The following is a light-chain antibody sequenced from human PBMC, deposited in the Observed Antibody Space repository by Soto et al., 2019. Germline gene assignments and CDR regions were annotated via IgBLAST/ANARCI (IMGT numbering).Light chain of an antibody. J-gene: IGKJ2*01. CDR2: GAS. CDR1: QDINDY. CDR3: QQYDSLPYT. V-gene: IGKV1-33*01. Sequence: EIQMTQSPSSLSASLGDRVTITCQASQDINDYSNWYQQKPGKAPRLLIYGASFLEVWVPSRFSGSGSGTHFTHTISSLQPEDVATYYCQQYDSLPYTFGQGTRLEIK.